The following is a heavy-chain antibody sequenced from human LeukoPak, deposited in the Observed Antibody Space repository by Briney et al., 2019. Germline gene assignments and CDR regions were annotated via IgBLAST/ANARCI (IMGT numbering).Heavy chain of an antibody. CDR3: ARYFTSEIAFDI. CDR1: GGSISSGPYY. CDR2: IYYSGST. Sequence: PSETLSLTCTVSGGSISSGPYYWGWIRQPPGKGLEWIGSIYYSGSTYYNASLKSRVTISVDTSKNQFSLKLSSVTAADTAVYYCARYFTSEIAFDIWGQGTMVTVSS. D-gene: IGHD2/OR15-2a*01. V-gene: IGHV4-39*07. J-gene: IGHJ3*02.